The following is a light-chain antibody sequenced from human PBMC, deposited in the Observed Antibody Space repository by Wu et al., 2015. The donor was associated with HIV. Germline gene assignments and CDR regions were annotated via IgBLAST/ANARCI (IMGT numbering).Light chain of an antibody. Sequence: EIVLTQSPGTLSLSPGARATLSCRASQSVSSNFLAWYQQKSGQAPRLLIYGASSTATGIPDRFTGTGSGTDFTLTISRLEPEDFAVYYCQQYASSPRTFGQGTK. CDR3: QQYASSPRT. V-gene: IGKV3-20*01. CDR2: GAS. J-gene: IGKJ1*01. CDR1: QSVSSNF.